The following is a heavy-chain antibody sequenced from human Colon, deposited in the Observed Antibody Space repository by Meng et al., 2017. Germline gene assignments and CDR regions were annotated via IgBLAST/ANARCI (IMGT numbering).Heavy chain of an antibody. Sequence: VEPVVSGPGLVEPSETLALPCPVSGGSISRSDWWSWVRQPPGKGLEWIGETSHSGSTNYSPSLKSRVTISLDKSKNQLSLKLNSVTAADTAVYYCASSDYYRSDYWGQGTLVTVSS. J-gene: IGHJ4*02. D-gene: IGHD3-22*01. CDR1: GGSISRSDW. V-gene: IGHV4-4*02. CDR2: TSHSGST. CDR3: ASSDYYRSDY.